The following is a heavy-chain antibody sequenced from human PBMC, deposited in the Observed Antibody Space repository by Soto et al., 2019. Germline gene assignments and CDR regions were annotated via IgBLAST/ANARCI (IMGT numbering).Heavy chain of an antibody. Sequence: QVQLVQSGAEVKKPGASVKVSCKASGYTFTSYDINWVRQATGQGLEWMGWMNPNSGNTGYAQKFQGRVTMTRNTSMSTAYMERSSMRSEDTAVYYCARERSAGTGWFDPWGQGTLVTVSS. D-gene: IGHD6-13*01. J-gene: IGHJ5*02. CDR2: MNPNSGNT. CDR3: ARERSAGTGWFDP. V-gene: IGHV1-8*01. CDR1: GYTFTSYD.